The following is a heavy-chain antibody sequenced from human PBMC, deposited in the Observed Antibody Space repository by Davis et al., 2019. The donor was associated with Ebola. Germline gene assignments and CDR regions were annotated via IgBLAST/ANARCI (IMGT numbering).Heavy chain of an antibody. CDR2: IWYDGSNK. CDR3: ARDHRYSSSSLYYYGMDV. J-gene: IGHJ6*02. Sequence: PGGSLRLSCAASGFTFSSYGMHWVRQAPGKGLEWVAVIWYDGSNKYYADSVKGRFTISRDNSKNTLYLQMNSLRAEDTAVYYCARDHRYSSSSLYYYGMDVWGQGTTVTVSS. V-gene: IGHV3-33*01. CDR1: GFTFSSYG. D-gene: IGHD6-6*01.